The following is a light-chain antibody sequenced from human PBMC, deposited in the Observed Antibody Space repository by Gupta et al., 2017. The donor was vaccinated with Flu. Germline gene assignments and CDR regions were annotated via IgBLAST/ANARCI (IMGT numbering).Light chain of an antibody. CDR3: SAWDDILNGAV. Sequence: QSVLTQPPSASGTLGLRVTVSCSGRSSNIGSNTVNWYQQLPGTSPKLIIYSNNQRPSGFPDRFSGSKSGTSASLAISGLQSEDEAEYYCSAWDDILNGAVFGGGTKLTVL. V-gene: IGLV1-44*01. CDR2: SNN. J-gene: IGLJ2*01. CDR1: SSNIGSNT.